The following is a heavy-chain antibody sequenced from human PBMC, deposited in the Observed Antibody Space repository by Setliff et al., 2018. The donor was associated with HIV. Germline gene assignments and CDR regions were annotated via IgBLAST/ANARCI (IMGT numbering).Heavy chain of an antibody. V-gene: IGHV1-69*06. Sequence: SVKVSCKASGDTFSSYAISWVRQAPGQGLEWMGRIIPIFGSPNYAQKFQGRVTITADKSTSTAYMELSSLRSEGTAVYYCARDVYYYFYMDVWGKGTTVTVSS. J-gene: IGHJ6*03. CDR1: GDTFSSYA. CDR3: ARDVYYYFYMDV. CDR2: IIPIFGSP.